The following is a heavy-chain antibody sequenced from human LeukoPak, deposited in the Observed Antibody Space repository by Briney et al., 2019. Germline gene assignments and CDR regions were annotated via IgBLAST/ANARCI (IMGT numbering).Heavy chain of an antibody. V-gene: IGHV3-43D*03. D-gene: IGHD3-22*01. J-gene: IGHJ4*02. Sequence: PGGSLRLSCAASGFTFDDYAMHWVRQAPGKGLEWVSLITWDGGSSFYADSVKGRFTISRDNNKKSLYLQMNSLRAEDTALYYCAKDGYYDTTAYPDYWGQGTLVTVSS. CDR1: GFTFDDYA. CDR3: AKDGYYDTTAYPDY. CDR2: ITWDGGSS.